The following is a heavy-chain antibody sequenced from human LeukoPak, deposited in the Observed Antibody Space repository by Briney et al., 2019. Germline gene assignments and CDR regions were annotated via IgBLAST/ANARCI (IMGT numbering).Heavy chain of an antibody. V-gene: IGHV3-21*01. CDR1: GFTFSSYS. J-gene: IGHJ4*02. CDR2: ISSSSYI. Sequence: GGSLRLSCAASGFTFSSYSMNWVRQAPGKGLEWVSSISSSSYIYYADSVKGRFTISRDNAKNSLYLQMNSLRAEDTAVYYCARVAWFGELTTPLYYFDYWGQGTLVTVSS. CDR3: ARVAWFGELTTPLYYFDY. D-gene: IGHD3-10*01.